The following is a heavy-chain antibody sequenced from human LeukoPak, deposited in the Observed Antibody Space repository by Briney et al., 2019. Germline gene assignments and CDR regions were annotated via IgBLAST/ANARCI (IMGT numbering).Heavy chain of an antibody. J-gene: IGHJ5*02. CDR1: GGSISSSSYY. CDR3: ARGLGIAAAGTNWFDP. CDR2: IYYSGST. D-gene: IGHD6-13*01. V-gene: IGHV4-39*07. Sequence: SSETLSLTCTVSGGSISSSSYYWGWIRQPPGKGLEWIGSIYYSGSTYYNPSLKSRVTISVDTSKNQFSLKLSSVTAADTAVYYCARGLGIAAAGTNWFDPWGQGTLVTVSS.